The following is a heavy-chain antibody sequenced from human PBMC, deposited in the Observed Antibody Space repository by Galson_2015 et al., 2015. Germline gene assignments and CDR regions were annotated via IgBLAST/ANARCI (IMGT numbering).Heavy chain of an antibody. CDR2: ISSTSHTI. D-gene: IGHD5-12*01. V-gene: IGHV3-48*01. Sequence: SLRLSCAASGFTFSTYSMTWVRQAPGKGLEWVSFISSTSHTIYYADSVKGRFTISRDNAKNSLYLQMNSLRGEDTAVYYCARVGRLSGYDNDYWGQGTLVTASS. CDR3: ARVGRLSGYDNDY. J-gene: IGHJ4*02. CDR1: GFTFSTYS.